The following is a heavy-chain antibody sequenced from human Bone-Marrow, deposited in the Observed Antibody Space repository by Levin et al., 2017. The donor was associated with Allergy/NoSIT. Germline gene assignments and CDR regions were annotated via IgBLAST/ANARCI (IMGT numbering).Heavy chain of an antibody. CDR3: ATDQWGRSGWYLFGY. V-gene: IGHV1-24*01. J-gene: IGHJ4*02. Sequence: ASVKVSCKVSGYTLTELSMHWVRQAPGKGLEWMGGFDPEDGETIYAQKFQGRVTMTEDTSTDTAYMELSSLRSEDTAVYYCATDQWGRSGWYLFGYWGQGTLVTVSS. CDR1: GYTLTELS. D-gene: IGHD6-19*01. CDR2: FDPEDGET.